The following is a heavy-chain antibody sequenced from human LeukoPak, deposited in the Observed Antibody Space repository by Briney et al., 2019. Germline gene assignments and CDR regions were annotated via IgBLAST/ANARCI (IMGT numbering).Heavy chain of an antibody. CDR2: ISSSGSAI. CDR3: AKRYCSGGICYSFFDY. D-gene: IGHD2-15*01. V-gene: IGHV3-48*03. CDR1: GFTFSISE. Sequence: PGGSLRLSCAASGFTFSISEMNWVRQAPGKGLEWVSYISSSGSAIYYADSVKGRFTISRDNAKNSLFLQMNSLRAEDTAVYYCAKRYCSGGICYSFFDYWGQGTLVTVSS. J-gene: IGHJ4*02.